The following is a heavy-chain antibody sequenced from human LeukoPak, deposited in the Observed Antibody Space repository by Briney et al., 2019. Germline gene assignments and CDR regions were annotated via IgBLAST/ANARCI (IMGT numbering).Heavy chain of an antibody. J-gene: IGHJ6*03. V-gene: IGHV3-30*18. Sequence: GGSLRLSCAATGFTLSNFGMHWVRQAPGKGLEWVAVISYDGSKKYYSDSVKGRFTISRDNSKNTLYLQMNSLRAEDTAVYYCAKDPRYSSSTWDYYYYYYMDVWGKGTTVTISS. CDR2: ISYDGSKK. CDR3: AKDPRYSSSTWDYYYYYYMDV. D-gene: IGHD6-13*01. CDR1: GFTLSNFG.